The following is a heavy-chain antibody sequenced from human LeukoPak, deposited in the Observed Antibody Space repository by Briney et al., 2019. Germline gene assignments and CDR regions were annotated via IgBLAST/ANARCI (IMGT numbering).Heavy chain of an antibody. CDR3: ARALVDILTEGAFDI. V-gene: IGHV4-4*07. CDR1: GGSISSYY. CDR2: IYTSGST. Sequence: SETLSLTCTVSGGSISSYYWSWIRQPAGKGLEWIGRIYTSGSTNYNPPLKSRVTMSVDTSKNQFSLKLSSVTATDTAVYYCARALVDILTEGAFDIWGQGTMVTVSS. J-gene: IGHJ3*02. D-gene: IGHD3-9*01.